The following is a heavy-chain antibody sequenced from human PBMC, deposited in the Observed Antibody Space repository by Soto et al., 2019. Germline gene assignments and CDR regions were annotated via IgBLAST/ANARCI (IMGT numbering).Heavy chain of an antibody. Sequence: QVQLVQSGAEVKQPGSSVKVSCKASGGTFSSYTISWVRQAPGQGLEWMGRIIPILGIANYAQKFQGRVTITADKSTSTAYMELSSLRSEDTAVYYCARGYCSSTSCYPLSYAFDIWGQGTMVTVSS. CDR1: GGTFSSYT. V-gene: IGHV1-69*02. CDR2: IIPILGIA. D-gene: IGHD2-2*01. CDR3: ARGYCSSTSCYPLSYAFDI. J-gene: IGHJ3*02.